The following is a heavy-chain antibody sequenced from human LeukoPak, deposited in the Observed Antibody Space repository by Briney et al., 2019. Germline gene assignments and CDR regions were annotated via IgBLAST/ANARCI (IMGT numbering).Heavy chain of an antibody. D-gene: IGHD6-19*01. V-gene: IGHV4-59*01. CDR1: GGSISSYY. J-gene: IGHJ4*02. CDR3: AREGSSGWLYSFDY. Sequence: SETLSLTCTVSGGSISSYYWSWIRQPPGKGLEWIGYIYYSGSTNYNPSLKSRVTISVDTSKNQFSLKLSSVTAADTAVYYCAREGSSGWLYSFDYWGQGTLVTVSS. CDR2: IYYSGST.